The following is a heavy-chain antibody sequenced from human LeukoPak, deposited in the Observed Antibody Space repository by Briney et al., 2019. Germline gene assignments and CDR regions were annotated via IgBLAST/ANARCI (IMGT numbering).Heavy chain of an antibody. J-gene: IGHJ4*02. CDR3: AKDYDSSGYYPYYFDY. Sequence: GGSLRLSCAASGFTFSNAWMSWVRQAPGKGLEWVSAISGSGGSTYYADSVKGRFTISRDNSKNTLYLQMNSLRAEDTAVYYCAKDYDSSGYYPYYFDYWGQGTLVTVSS. CDR1: GFTFSNAW. CDR2: ISGSGGST. V-gene: IGHV3-23*01. D-gene: IGHD3-22*01.